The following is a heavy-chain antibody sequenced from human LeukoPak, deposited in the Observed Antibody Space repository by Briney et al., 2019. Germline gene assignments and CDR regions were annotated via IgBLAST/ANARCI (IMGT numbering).Heavy chain of an antibody. CDR1: RFTFRDYG. D-gene: IGHD3-10*01. CDR2: IRSRIYGGAP. Sequence: GGSLRLYCLTSRFTFRDYGLGWVRQAPGMGLEWVSFIRSRIYGGAPEYAASVRGRFSVSRDDSESIAYLQMNNLKSEDTAVYYCARGQTVSGAKYYFDFWSPGTLVTVSS. J-gene: IGHJ4*02. V-gene: IGHV3-49*04. CDR3: ARGQTVSGAKYYFDF.